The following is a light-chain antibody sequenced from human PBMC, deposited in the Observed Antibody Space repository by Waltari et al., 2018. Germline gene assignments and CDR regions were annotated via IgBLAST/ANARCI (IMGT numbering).Light chain of an antibody. V-gene: IGKV1-17*01. CDR1: QVIRDD. CDR3: LQHSNYPFT. CDR2: GAS. J-gene: IGKJ3*01. Sequence: DIRMTQSPSSLSASIGDRVTITCRASQVIRDDLGWYQQKPGEAPRRLIYGASTLQTGVPSRFSGSGSGTDFTLTITSLQPEDFATYYCLQHSNYPFTFGPGTTVDVK.